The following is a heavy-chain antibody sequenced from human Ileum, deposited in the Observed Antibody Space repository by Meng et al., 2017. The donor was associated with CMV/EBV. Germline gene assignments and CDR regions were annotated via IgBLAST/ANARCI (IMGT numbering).Heavy chain of an antibody. CDR2: INPSGDRT. D-gene: IGHD1-1*01. J-gene: IGHJ5*02. CDR3: ARDRFVAEYNLPNNWFDP. CDR1: GYTFTGYY. V-gene: IGHV1-46*01. Sequence: ASVKVSCKASGYTFTGYYMHWVRQAPGQGLEWMGIINPSGDRTRYAQKFQGRLTMTRDTSTSTVYMELSSLRSEDTAVYYCARDRFVAEYNLPNNWFDPWGQGTLVTVSS.